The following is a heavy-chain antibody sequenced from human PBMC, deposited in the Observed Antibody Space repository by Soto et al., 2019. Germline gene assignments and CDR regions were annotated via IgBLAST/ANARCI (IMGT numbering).Heavy chain of an antibody. CDR2: IYYSGST. J-gene: IGHJ4*02. V-gene: IGHV4-59*01. Sequence: ASETLSLTCTVSGGSISSYYWSWIRQPPGKGLEWIGYIYYSGSTNYNPSLKSRVTISVDTSKNQFSLKLSSVTAADTAVYYCARDFAHCSSTSCYVYWGQGTLVTVSS. CDR1: GGSISSYY. D-gene: IGHD2-2*01. CDR3: ARDFAHCSSTSCYVY.